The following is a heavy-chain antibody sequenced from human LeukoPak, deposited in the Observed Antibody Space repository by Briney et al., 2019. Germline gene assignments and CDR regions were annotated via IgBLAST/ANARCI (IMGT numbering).Heavy chain of an antibody. CDR2: INAGNGNT. CDR1: VYTLTSYG. V-gene: IGHV1-3*03. D-gene: IGHD3-16*01. J-gene: IGHJ3*02. CDR3: ARDRDPWGSGYAFDI. Sequence: ASVKVSCKASVYTLTSYGISCVRQAPGQRLEGMGWINAGNGNTKYSQELEGRDTITRDTSASTDYMELSSLRSEDMAVYYCARDRDPWGSGYAFDIWGQGTMVTVSS.